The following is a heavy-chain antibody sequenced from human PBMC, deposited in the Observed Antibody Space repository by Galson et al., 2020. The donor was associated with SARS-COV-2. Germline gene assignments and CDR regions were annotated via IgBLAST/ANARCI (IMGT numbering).Heavy chain of an antibody. D-gene: IGHD4-4*01. CDR2: IKQDGSEK. V-gene: IGHV3-7*03. Sequence: GESLKISCVASGFTFSSYWMSWVRQAPGKGLEWVANIKQDGSEKYYVDSVKGRFTISRDNAKNSLYLQMNSLRSEDTAVYYCATASPMTTVISAWFDPWGQGTLVTVSS. CDR3: ATASPMTTVISAWFDP. CDR1: GFTFSSYW. J-gene: IGHJ5*02.